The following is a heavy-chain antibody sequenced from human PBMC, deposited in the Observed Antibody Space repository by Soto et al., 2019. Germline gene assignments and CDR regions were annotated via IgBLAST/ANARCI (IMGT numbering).Heavy chain of an antibody. CDR1: GFTFSSYW. J-gene: IGHJ4*02. D-gene: IGHD3-3*01. V-gene: IGHV3-7*01. Sequence: EVQLVESGGALVQPGGSLRLSCAASGFTFSSYWMSWVRQAPGKGLEWVANINEDGSDTYYVDSVKGRFTISRDNAKNSGSLQMHSLRAEDTAVYYCAGEMWTYYDVWSGHSDYWGQGTLVTVSS. CDR2: INEDGSDT. CDR3: AGEMWTYYDVWSGHSDY.